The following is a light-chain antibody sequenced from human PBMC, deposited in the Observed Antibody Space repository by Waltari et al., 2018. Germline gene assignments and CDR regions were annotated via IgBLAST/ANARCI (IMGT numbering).Light chain of an antibody. Sequence: DIQMTESPSSLSASVGDRVTITCRESQSVSNFLNWYQQEPGKAPKLLIYATSTLQTGVPARFSGSGSGTDFTLSISSLQPEDFAIYFCQQGYMTPRTFGQGTKGEIK. CDR2: ATS. V-gene: IGKV1-39*01. J-gene: IGKJ1*01. CDR1: QSVSNF. CDR3: QQGYMTPRT.